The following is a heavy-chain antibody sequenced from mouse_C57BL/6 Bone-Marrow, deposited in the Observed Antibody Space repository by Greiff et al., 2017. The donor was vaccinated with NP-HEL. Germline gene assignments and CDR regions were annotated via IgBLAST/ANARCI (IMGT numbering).Heavy chain of an antibody. D-gene: IGHD1-1*01. V-gene: IGHV1-64*01. CDR3: ARDRGSSFYAMDY. CDR1: GYTFTSYW. Sequence: VQLQQPGAELVKPGASVKLSCKASGYTFTSYWMHWVKQRPGQGLEWIGMIHPNSGSTNYNEKFKSKATLTVDKSSSTAYMQLSSLTSEDSAVYYCARDRGSSFYAMDYWGQGTSVTVSS. J-gene: IGHJ4*01. CDR2: IHPNSGST.